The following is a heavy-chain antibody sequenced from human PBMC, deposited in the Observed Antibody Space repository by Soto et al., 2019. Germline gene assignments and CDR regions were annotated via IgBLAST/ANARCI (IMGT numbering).Heavy chain of an antibody. D-gene: IGHD4-17*01. CDR1: GFIFTSYT. CDR3: AREDYGGKSRRLDY. V-gene: IGHV3-21*06. Sequence: GGSLRLSCAASGFIFTSYTMNWVRQVPGKGLEWVSSLSSSSTYISYADSVQGRFTMSRDNAKNSLYLEMNSLRGEDTGVYYCAREDYGGKSRRLDYWGQGILVTVSS. CDR2: LSSSSTYI. J-gene: IGHJ4*02.